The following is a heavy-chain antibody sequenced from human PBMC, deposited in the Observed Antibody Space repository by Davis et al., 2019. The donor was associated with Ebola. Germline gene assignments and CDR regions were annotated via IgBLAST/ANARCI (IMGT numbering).Heavy chain of an antibody. CDR3: ARDEGLEIQQRESAFDI. V-gene: IGHV1-3*01. D-gene: IGHD5-24*01. Sequence: ASVKVSCKASGYIFTSYAMHWVRQAPGQRLEWMGWINAGNGDTKYSQKFRDRVTITRDTSASTSYMELSSLRSEDTAMYYCARDEGLEIQQRESAFDIWGQGTMVTVSS. CDR2: INAGNGDT. J-gene: IGHJ3*02. CDR1: GYIFTSYA.